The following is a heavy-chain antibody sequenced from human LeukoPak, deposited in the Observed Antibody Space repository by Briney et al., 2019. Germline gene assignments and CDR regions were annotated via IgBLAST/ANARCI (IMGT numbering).Heavy chain of an antibody. CDR2: FDPEDGET. J-gene: IGHJ5*02. Sequence: ASVKVSCKVSGYTLIELSMHWVRQAPGKGLEWMGGFDPEDGETIYAQKFQGRVTMTEDTSTDTAYMELSSLRSEDTAVYYCATSGSYYSRWFDPWGRGTLVTVSS. CDR3: ATSGSYYSRWFDP. V-gene: IGHV1-24*01. D-gene: IGHD3-10*01. CDR1: GYTLIELS.